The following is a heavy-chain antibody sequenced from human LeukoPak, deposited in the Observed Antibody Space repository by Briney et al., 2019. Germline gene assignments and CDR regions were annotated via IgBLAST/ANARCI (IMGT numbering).Heavy chain of an antibody. D-gene: IGHD1-14*01. V-gene: IGHV2-5*02. Sequence: QTLSLTCTFSGFSNSTSGVGVGWIRQPPEKAPECLAVIYWDDDKRYSPSLKSRLTITKVTSKNQVVLIMTNMDPVDTATYDCAHRRSGYNWNHGDFDYWGQGSLVTVSS. CDR3: AHRRSGYNWNHGDFDY. J-gene: IGHJ4*02. CDR1: GFSNSTSGVG. CDR2: IYWDDDK.